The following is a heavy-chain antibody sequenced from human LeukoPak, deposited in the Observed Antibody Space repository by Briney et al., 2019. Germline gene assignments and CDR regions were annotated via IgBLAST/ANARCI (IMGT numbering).Heavy chain of an antibody. CDR1: GYTFTSYD. CDR3: ARGRSSSGYMDV. V-gene: IGHV1-8*01. Sequence: GASVKVSCKASGYTFTSYDINWGRQATGQGLEWMGWMNPNSGNTGYAQKFQGRVTMTRNTSISTAYMELSSLRSEDTAVYYCARGRSSSGYMDVWGKGTTVTVSS. J-gene: IGHJ6*03. CDR2: MNPNSGNT. D-gene: IGHD6-6*01.